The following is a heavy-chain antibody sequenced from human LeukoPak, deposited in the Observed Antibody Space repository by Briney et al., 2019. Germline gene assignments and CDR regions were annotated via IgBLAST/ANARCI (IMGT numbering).Heavy chain of an antibody. D-gene: IGHD3-10*01. CDR2: INSDGSDT. J-gene: IGHJ3*02. CDR1: GFTFSSYW. Sequence: AGGSLTLSCAASGFTFSSYWMHWVRQAPGKGPVWVSRINSDGSDTSYADSVKGRFTVSRDNAKNTLYLQMNSLRAEDTAVYYCARALSISFGAFDIWGQGTMVTVSS. V-gene: IGHV3-74*01. CDR3: ARALSISFGAFDI.